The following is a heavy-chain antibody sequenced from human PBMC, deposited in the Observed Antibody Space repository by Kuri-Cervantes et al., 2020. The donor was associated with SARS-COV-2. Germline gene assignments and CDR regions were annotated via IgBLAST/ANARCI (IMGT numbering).Heavy chain of an antibody. D-gene: IGHD6-6*01. CDR1: GFTFSGHW. Sequence: GESLKISCAASGFTFSGHWIHWVRQAPGRGLEWVSSISSSSSYIYYADSVKGRFTISRDNAKNSLYLQMNSLRAEDTAVFYCARGGGRSIAVSLGDWGQGTWVTSSS. J-gene: IGHJ4*02. V-gene: IGHV3-21*01. CDR2: ISSSSSYI. CDR3: ARGGGRSIAVSLGD.